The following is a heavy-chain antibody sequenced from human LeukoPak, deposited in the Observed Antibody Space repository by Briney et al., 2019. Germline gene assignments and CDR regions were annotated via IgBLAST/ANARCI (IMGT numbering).Heavy chain of an antibody. CDR1: GFTFSDDW. J-gene: IGHJ4*02. CDR2: INTDGTST. CDR3: AREERTYYYGSGSFDY. Sequence: GGSLRLSCAASGFTFSDDWMHWARQAPGKGLVWVSHINTDGTSTTYADSVKGRFTISRDNAKNTLYLQMNSLRAEDTAVYYCAREERTYYYGSGSFDYWGQGTLVTVSS. V-gene: IGHV3-74*01. D-gene: IGHD3-10*01.